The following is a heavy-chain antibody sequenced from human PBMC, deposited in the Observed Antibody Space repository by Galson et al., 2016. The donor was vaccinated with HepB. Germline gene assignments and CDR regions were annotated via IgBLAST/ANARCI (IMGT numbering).Heavy chain of an antibody. Sequence: ETLSLTCSVSFGSVASGNYHWTWIRQPPGRGLEWIGDIYYSGTTRYNPSLKSRVTVSLDTSKNQFSLKVTSVTVADTAVYYCARAGVTSGWLTATVKWFDPWGQGTRVTASS. D-gene: IGHD6-19*01. CDR2: IYYSGTT. CDR3: ARAGVTSGWLTATVKWFDP. J-gene: IGHJ5*02. V-gene: IGHV4-61*01. CDR1: FGSVASGNYH.